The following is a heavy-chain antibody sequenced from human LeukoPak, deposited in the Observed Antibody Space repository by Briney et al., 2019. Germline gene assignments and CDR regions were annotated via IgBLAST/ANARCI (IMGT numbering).Heavy chain of an antibody. D-gene: IGHD3-3*01. CDR3: AKDARNFWSGYYSSPRGYYYMDV. CDR2: IRYDGSNK. CDR1: GFTFSSYG. V-gene: IGHV3-30*02. Sequence: PGGSLRLSCAASGFTFSSYGMHWFRQAPGKGLEWVAFIRYDGSNKYYADSVKGRFTISRDNSKNTLYLQMNSLRAEDTAVYYCAKDARNFWSGYYSSPRGYYYMDVWGKGTTVTVSS. J-gene: IGHJ6*03.